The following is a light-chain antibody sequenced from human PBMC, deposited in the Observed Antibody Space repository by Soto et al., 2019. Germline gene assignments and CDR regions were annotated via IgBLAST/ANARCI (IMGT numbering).Light chain of an antibody. CDR2: GAS. J-gene: IGKJ2*01. CDR1: QSVGSY. V-gene: IGKV3-11*01. CDR3: QQRDKWPRT. Sequence: EIVLTQSPATLSLSPGERTTLSCRPSQSVGSYLAWYQHKPGQAPRLLIYGASNRATDIPGRFSGRGSGTDFTLTISSLESGDSAVYYCQQRDKWPRTFGQGTKLEIK.